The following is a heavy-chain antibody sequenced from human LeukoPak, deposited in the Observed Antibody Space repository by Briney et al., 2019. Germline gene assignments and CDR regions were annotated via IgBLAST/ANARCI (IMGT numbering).Heavy chain of an antibody. D-gene: IGHD1-26*01. Sequence: SVKVSCKASGGTFSSYAISWERQAPGQGLEWMGRIIPIFGTANYAQKFQGRVTITTDESTSTAYMELSSLRSEDTAVYYCARDRIVGATVPFDYWGQGTLVTVSS. V-gene: IGHV1-69*05. CDR3: ARDRIVGATVPFDY. J-gene: IGHJ4*02. CDR1: GGTFSSYA. CDR2: IIPIFGTA.